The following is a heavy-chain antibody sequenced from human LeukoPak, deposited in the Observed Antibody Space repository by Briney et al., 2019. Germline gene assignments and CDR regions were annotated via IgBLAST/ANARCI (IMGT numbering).Heavy chain of an antibody. CDR2: INHSGST. V-gene: IGHV4-34*01. Sequence: SETLSLTCAVYGGSFSGYYWSWIRQPPGKGLEWIGEINHSGSTNYNPSLKSRVTISVDTSKNQFSLKLSSVTAADTAVYYCARGRNTRNYYDRSGSFVFDPWGQGTLVTVSS. CDR3: ARGRNTRNYYDRSGSFVFDP. J-gene: IGHJ5*02. CDR1: GGSFSGYY. D-gene: IGHD3-22*01.